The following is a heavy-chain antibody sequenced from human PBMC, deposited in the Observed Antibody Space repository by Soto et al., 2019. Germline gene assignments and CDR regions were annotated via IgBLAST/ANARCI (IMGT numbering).Heavy chain of an antibody. V-gene: IGHV3-48*02. CDR2: ISSSSSSI. D-gene: IGHD1-26*01. CDR1: GFTFSTYS. Sequence: EVQLVESGGGLVQPGGSLRLSRAASGFTFSTYSMNWVRQAPGKGLEWVSYISSSSSSIYYADSVRGRFTISRDNAKNSLYLQMNSLRDEDTAIYYCARDSRGSYYRNVDYWGRGTLVTVSS. CDR3: ARDSRGSYYRNVDY. J-gene: IGHJ4*02.